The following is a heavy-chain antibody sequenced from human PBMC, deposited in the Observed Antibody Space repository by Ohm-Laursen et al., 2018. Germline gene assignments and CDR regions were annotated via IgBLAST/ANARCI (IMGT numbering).Heavy chain of an antibody. CDR3: ARLLGYSYGLDFDY. CDR1: GYTFTISG. D-gene: IGHD5-18*01. J-gene: IGHJ4*02. CDR2: PSAYNGNT. Sequence: ASETASCNPDGYTFTISGTSSVRQPPGHGLEWMGWPSAYNGNTNYAQKLQGRVTMTTDTSTSTAYMELRSLRSEDTAVYYCARLLGYSYGLDFDYWGQGTLVTVSS. V-gene: IGHV1-18*01.